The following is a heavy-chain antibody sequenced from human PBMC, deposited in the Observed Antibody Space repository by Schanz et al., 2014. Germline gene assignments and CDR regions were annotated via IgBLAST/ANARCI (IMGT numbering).Heavy chain of an antibody. D-gene: IGHD4-17*01. CDR2: ISSSGST. Sequence: EVQLLESGGGLVQPGGSLRLSCAVSGFTFSSYAMSWVRQAPGKGLEWVSGISSSGSTYYADSVKGRFTISRDNSKNTLYLQMNSLRAEDTAVYYCVRDTDYHFDYWGQGTLVTVSS. J-gene: IGHJ4*02. CDR1: GFTFSSYA. V-gene: IGHV3-23*01. CDR3: VRDTDYHFDY.